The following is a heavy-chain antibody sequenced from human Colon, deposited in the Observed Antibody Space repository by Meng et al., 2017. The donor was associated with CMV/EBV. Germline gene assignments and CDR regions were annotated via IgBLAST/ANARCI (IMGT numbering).Heavy chain of an antibody. J-gene: IGHJ4*02. CDR3: AKGFY. CDR1: GFRFNNDV. Sequence: EQVLESGGDLVQPGGSLRLSCAVSGFRFNNDVMTWVRKAPGKGLEWVATISGNGASAYYADSVKGRFTISRDNSKNMVYLQMKTLRDEDTAVYYCAKGFYWGQGTLVTVSS. CDR2: ISGNGASA. V-gene: IGHV3-23*01.